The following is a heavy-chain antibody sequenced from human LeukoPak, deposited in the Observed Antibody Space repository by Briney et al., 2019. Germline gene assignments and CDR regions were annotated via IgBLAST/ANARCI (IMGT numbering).Heavy chain of an antibody. Sequence: PGGSLRLSCAASGFTFSSYSMNWVRQAPGNGLEWVSSINIGGSYIYYTDLVNGRFTISRDNAKNSLYLQMNSLRAEDTALYYCAKDNSVGATLGAPNDGFDYWGQGTLVTVSS. V-gene: IGHV3-21*04. CDR3: AKDNSVGATLGAPNDGFDY. CDR2: INIGGSYI. CDR1: GFTFSSYS. J-gene: IGHJ4*02. D-gene: IGHD1-26*01.